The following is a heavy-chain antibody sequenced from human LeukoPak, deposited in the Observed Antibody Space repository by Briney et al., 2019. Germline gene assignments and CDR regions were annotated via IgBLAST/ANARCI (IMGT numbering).Heavy chain of an antibody. V-gene: IGHV4-59*08. CDR3: ARAGGNPLTYFDL. Sequence: PSETLSLTCTVSGGSISSYYWSWIRQPPGKGLEWIGYIYYSGSTNYNPSLKSRVTISVDTSKNQFSLKLSSVTAADTALYYCARAGGNPLTYFDLWGQGTMVTVSS. D-gene: IGHD1-14*01. CDR2: IYYSGST. J-gene: IGHJ3*01. CDR1: GGSISSYY.